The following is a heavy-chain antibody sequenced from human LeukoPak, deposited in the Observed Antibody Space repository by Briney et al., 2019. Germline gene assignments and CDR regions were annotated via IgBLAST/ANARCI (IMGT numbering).Heavy chain of an antibody. Sequence: PGGSLRLSCAASGFTFSSYATSWVRQAPGKGLEWVSAISGSGGSTYYADSVKGRFTISRDNSKNTLYLQMNSLRAEDTAVYYCAKDRPSHIVVVYPGWFDPWGQGTLVTVSS. V-gene: IGHV3-23*01. D-gene: IGHD2-2*01. CDR1: GFTFSSYA. CDR3: AKDRPSHIVVVYPGWFDP. CDR2: ISGSGGST. J-gene: IGHJ5*02.